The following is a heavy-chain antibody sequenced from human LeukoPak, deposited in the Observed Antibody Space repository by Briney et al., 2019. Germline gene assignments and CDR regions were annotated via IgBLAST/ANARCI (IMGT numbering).Heavy chain of an antibody. CDR2: IYYSGGT. V-gene: IGHV4-30-4*01. D-gene: IGHD2-2*02. Sequence: SETLSLTCTVSGGSISSGDYYWSWIRQPPGKGLERIGHIYYSGGTDYNPSLKSRAAISLDTSKNQFSLKLSSVTAADTAVYYCARGPLGGDLGILPAAIRIDPWGQGTLVTVSS. CDR3: ARGPLGGDLGILPAAIRIDP. J-gene: IGHJ5*02. CDR1: GGSISSGDYY.